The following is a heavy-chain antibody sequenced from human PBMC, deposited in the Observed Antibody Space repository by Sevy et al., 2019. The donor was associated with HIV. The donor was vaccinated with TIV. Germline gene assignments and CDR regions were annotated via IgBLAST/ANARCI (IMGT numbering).Heavy chain of an antibody. CDR2: IFRNFRGVDVK. D-gene: IGHD3-22*01. J-gene: IGHJ3*02. CDR3: AGARYDSSGSFDALDI. V-gene: IGHV3-23*01. CDR1: GFTFTSYA. Sequence: GGSLRLSCTTSGFTFTSYAMNWVRQAPGKGLEWVSTIFRNFRGVDVKYDSDSVKGRFTISRDSSRNTLYQQMNSLRAEDTAVYYCAGARYDSSGSFDALDIWGQGTMVTVSS.